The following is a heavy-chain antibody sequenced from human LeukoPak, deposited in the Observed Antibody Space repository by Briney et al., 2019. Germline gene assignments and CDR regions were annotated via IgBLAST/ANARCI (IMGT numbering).Heavy chain of an antibody. CDR3: ARDSGYCSGGSCYPANFDY. CDR2: IYYSGST. CDR1: GGSISSGCYY. V-gene: IGHV4-61*01. D-gene: IGHD2-15*01. Sequence: SQTLSLTCTVSGGSISSGCYYWSWIRQPPGKGLEWIGYIYYSGSTNYNPSLKSRVTMSIDMSKNQFSLKLSSVTAADTAVYYCARDSGYCSGGSCYPANFDYWGQGTLVTVSS. J-gene: IGHJ4*02.